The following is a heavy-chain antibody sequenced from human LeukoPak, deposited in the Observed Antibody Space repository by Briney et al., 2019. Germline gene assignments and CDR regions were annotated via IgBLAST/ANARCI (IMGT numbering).Heavy chain of an antibody. CDR3: AREVVGLDY. V-gene: IGHV3-48*01. Sequence: GGSLRLSCAASGFTFSTYGMIWVRQAPGKGLEWVSYISSSSNTIQYADSVRGRFTISRENAKNSLYLQMNSLRAEDTAVYYCAREVVGLDYWGQGTLVTVSS. D-gene: IGHD3/OR15-3a*01. CDR2: ISSSSNTI. CDR1: GFTFSTYG. J-gene: IGHJ4*02.